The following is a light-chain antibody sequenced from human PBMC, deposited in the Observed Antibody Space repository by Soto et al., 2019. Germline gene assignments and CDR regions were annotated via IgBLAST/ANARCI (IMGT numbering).Light chain of an antibody. Sequence: VMTQSPATLSLSTGERATLSCRASEIVSSNLAWYQQRPGQAPRLLIYGASTRATDTPVRFRGSGSGTEFTLTISSLQSEDFAVYHCQQYNNWPPSIIFGQGTRLEI. J-gene: IGKJ5*01. CDR3: QQYNNWPPSII. V-gene: IGKV3-15*01. CDR1: EIVSSN. CDR2: GAS.